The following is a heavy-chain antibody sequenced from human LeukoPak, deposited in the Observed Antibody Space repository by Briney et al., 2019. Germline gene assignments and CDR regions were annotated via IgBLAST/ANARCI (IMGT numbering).Heavy chain of an antibody. Sequence: ASVTVSFTAAGYSFTVYLLHWVRQAPGQGLEWMGWINPNSGGTYYADQFQGRVTMTRDTSINTAYMELSRLSSDDRAFYYCARGGRGWYDDYVGELIDYWGQGTLVTVSS. D-gene: IGHD1-26*01. CDR2: INPNSGGT. V-gene: IGHV1-2*02. CDR1: GYSFTVYL. CDR3: ARGGRGWYDDYVGELIDY. J-gene: IGHJ4*02.